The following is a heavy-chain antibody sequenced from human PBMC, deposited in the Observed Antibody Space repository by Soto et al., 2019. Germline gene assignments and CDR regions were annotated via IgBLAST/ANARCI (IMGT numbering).Heavy chain of an antibody. V-gene: IGHV2-5*02. D-gene: IGHD4-17*01. CDR2: IYWDDDK. CDR3: VNEPPVTSGGDY. J-gene: IGHJ4*02. CDR1: GFSLSTTGVG. Sequence: QITLKESGPTLVKPTQTLTLTCTFSGFSLSTTGVGVGWIRQPPGKALDWLALIYWDDDKRYSPSLKSRLTITKHTPKNRVVLTMPNMDPRHTPTYYCVNEPPVTSGGDYWGQGTLVTVSS.